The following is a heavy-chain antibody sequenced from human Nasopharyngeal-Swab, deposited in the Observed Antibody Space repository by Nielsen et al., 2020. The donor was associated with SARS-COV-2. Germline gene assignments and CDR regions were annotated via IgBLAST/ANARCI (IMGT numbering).Heavy chain of an antibody. CDR1: GYTFTDYY. Sequence: ASVKVSCKASGYTFTDYYMHWVRQAPGQGLEWMGWINPKSGDTNPAQKFQGWVTMTRDTSISTAYMELSRLSSDDTAVYYCARDDYGDYGYFGHWGQGTLVTVSS. V-gene: IGHV1-2*04. D-gene: IGHD4-17*01. CDR3: ARDDYGDYGYFGH. J-gene: IGHJ4*02. CDR2: INPKSGDT.